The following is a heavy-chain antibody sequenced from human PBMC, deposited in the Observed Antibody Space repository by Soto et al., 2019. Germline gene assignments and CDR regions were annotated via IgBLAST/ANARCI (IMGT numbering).Heavy chain of an antibody. Sequence: EVQLLESGGGLVQPGGSLGLSCAASGFTFSIYAMSWVRQAPGKGPEWVSVINGRGSPTFYADSVKGRFTISRDNSKNTLYLQMNSLRAEDTAIYYCAKHIQGEGNWYFDLWGRGTLVTVSS. CDR3: AKHIQGEGNWYFDL. J-gene: IGHJ2*01. V-gene: IGHV3-23*01. D-gene: IGHD3-16*01. CDR2: INGRGSPT. CDR1: GFTFSIYA.